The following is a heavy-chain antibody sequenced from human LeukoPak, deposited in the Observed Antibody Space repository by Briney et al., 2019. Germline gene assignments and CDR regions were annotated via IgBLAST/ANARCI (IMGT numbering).Heavy chain of an antibody. CDR1: GGSVSSYY. CDR2: ISYSGST. J-gene: IGHJ4*02. Sequence: TSETLSLTCTVSGGSVSSYYWSWIRQPPGKGLEWIGYISYSGSTNYNPSLKSRVTISVDTSKNHFSLKLSSVTAADTAVYYCARVYYGPRGSNPFDYWGQGTLVTVSS. V-gene: IGHV4-59*02. D-gene: IGHD4-17*01. CDR3: ARVYYGPRGSNPFDY.